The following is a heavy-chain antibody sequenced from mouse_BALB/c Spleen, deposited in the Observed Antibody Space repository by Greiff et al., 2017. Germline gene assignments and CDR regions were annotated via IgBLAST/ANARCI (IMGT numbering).Heavy chain of an antibody. CDR3: ARPAIYRGEFAY. D-gene: IGHD2-1*01. CDR1: GDSITSGY. J-gene: IGHJ3*01. V-gene: IGHV3-8*02. Sequence: EVKLQESGPSLVKPSQTLSLTCSVTGDSITSGYWNWIRKFPGNKLEYMGYISYSGSTYYNPSLKSRISITRDTSKNQYYLQLNSVTTEDTATYYCARPAIYRGEFAYWGQGTLVTVSA. CDR2: ISYSGST.